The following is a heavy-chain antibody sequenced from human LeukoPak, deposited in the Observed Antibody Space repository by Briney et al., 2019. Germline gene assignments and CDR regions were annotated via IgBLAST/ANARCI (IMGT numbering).Heavy chain of an antibody. J-gene: IGHJ3*02. CDR1: GFTFSSYS. CDR3: AKILWTYYDSSGYFDAFDI. Sequence: GGSLRLSCAASGFTFSSYSMNWVRQAPGKGLEWVSSISSSSSYIYYADSVKGRFTISRDNSKNTLYLQMNSLRAEDTAVYYCAKILWTYYDSSGYFDAFDIWGQGTMVTVSS. D-gene: IGHD3-22*01. CDR2: ISSSSSYI. V-gene: IGHV3-21*01.